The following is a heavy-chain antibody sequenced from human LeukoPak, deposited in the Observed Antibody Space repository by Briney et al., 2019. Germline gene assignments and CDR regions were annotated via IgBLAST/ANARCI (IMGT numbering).Heavy chain of an antibody. CDR2: ISAYNGNT. Sequence: ASVKVSCKASGYTFTSYGISWVRQAPGQGLEWMGWISAYNGNTNYAQKLQGRVTMTTDTSTCTAYMELRSLRSDDTAVYYCARFGLVGATTSSPWFDPWGQGTLVTVSS. CDR1: GYTFTSYG. J-gene: IGHJ5*02. D-gene: IGHD1-26*01. V-gene: IGHV1-18*01. CDR3: ARFGLVGATTSSPWFDP.